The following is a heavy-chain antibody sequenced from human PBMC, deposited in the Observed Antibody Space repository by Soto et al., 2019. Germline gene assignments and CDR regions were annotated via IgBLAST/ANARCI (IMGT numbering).Heavy chain of an antibody. D-gene: IGHD3-22*01. Sequence: GASSEGSCKVSGYTLTELSMHWVRQAPGKGLEWMGGFDPEDGETIYAQKFQGRVTMTEDTSTDTAYMELSSLRSEDTAVYYCATVYYDSSGYYYNWFDPWGQGTLVTVSS. CDR1: GYTLTELS. CDR3: ATVYYDSSGYYYNWFDP. CDR2: FDPEDGET. J-gene: IGHJ5*02. V-gene: IGHV1-24*01.